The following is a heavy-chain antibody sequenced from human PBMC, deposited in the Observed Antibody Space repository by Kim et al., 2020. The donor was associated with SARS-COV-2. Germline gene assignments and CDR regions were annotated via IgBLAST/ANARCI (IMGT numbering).Heavy chain of an antibody. CDR3: ISAGSSGDFQR. CDR1: GFAFSGSA. CDR2: IRTKTNNYET. J-gene: IGHJ1*01. Sequence: GGSLRLSCAASGFAFSGSAIHWVRQTSGKGLEWIARIRTKTNNYETIYLPSVNGRITLSRDDEKNTAYLQMSSVQPEETDDYSCISAGSSGDFQRWGQGTLVVVSS. V-gene: IGHV3-73*01. D-gene: IGHD3-10*01.